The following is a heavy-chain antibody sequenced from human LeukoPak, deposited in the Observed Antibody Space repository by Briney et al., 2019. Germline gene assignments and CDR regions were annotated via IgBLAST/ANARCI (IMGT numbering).Heavy chain of an antibody. CDR3: ARWTPDILTGYYGFDY. CDR1: GGSISSGGYS. Sequence: SETLSLTCAVSGGSISSGGYSWSWIRQPPGKGLEWIGYIYYSGSTNYNPSLKSRVTISVDTSKNQFSLKLSSVTAADTAVYYCARWTPDILTGYYGFDYWGQGTLVTVSS. D-gene: IGHD3-9*01. V-gene: IGHV4-61*08. J-gene: IGHJ4*02. CDR2: IYYSGST.